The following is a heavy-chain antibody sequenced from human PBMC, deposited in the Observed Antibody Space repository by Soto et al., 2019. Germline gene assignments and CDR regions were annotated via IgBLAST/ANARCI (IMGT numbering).Heavy chain of an antibody. D-gene: IGHD5-18*01. CDR3: ARRGYSYGYDFDY. CDR2: IYYSGST. Sequence: SETLSLTCTVSGGSISSCSYYWGWIRQPPGKGLEWIGSIYYSGSTYYNPSLKSRVTISVDTSKNQFSLKLSSVTAADTAVYYCARRGYSYGYDFDYWGQGTLVTVSS. J-gene: IGHJ4*02. V-gene: IGHV4-39*01. CDR1: GGSISSCSYY.